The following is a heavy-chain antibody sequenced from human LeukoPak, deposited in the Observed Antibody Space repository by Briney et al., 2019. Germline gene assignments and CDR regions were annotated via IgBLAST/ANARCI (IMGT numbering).Heavy chain of an antibody. CDR2: ISGNGYA. V-gene: IGHV3-23*01. D-gene: IGHD1-26*01. CDR1: RFTFSSYA. CDR3: AKRGAEVGTTVAPGDY. J-gene: IGHJ4*02. Sequence: GGSLRLSCAASRFTFSSYAMSWVRQAPGKGLEWVSAISGNGYAYYADSVKGRFTISRDNSKNTLYLQMNSLRAEDTAVYYCAKRGAEVGTTVAPGDYWGQGTLLTVSS.